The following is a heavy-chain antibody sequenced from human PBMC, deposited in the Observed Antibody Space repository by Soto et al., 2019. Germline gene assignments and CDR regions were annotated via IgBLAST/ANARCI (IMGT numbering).Heavy chain of an antibody. V-gene: IGHV3-30-3*01. J-gene: IGHJ5*02. CDR2: ISYDGSNK. CDR1: GFTFSSYA. CDR3: ARSGRRYCSSTSCYLNWFDP. Sequence: PGGSLRLSCAASGFTFSSYAMHWVRQAPGKGLEWVAVISYDGSNKYYADSVKGRFTISRDNSKNTLYLQMNSLRAEDTAVYYCARSGRRYCSSTSCYLNWFDPWGQGTLVTVSS. D-gene: IGHD2-2*01.